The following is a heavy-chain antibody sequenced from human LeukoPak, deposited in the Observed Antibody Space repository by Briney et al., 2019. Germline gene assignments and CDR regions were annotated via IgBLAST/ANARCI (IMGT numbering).Heavy chain of an antibody. V-gene: IGHV4-34*01. CDR3: ARPEILTGYYSK. CDR1: GGSFSNYY. J-gene: IGHJ4*02. Sequence: PSETLSLTCAVYGGSFSNYYWSWVRQPPGKGLEWIGEINHSGSTNYNPSLKSRVTMSVDTCKNQFSLKLNSVTAADTAVYYCARPEILTGYYSKWGQGTLVTVSS. CDR2: INHSGST. D-gene: IGHD3-9*01.